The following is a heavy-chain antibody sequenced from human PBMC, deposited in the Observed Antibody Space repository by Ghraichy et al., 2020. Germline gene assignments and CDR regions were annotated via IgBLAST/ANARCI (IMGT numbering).Heavy chain of an antibody. D-gene: IGHD3-10*02. J-gene: IGHJ3*01. CDR1: GGSVATSSYY. CDR2: MYYTGNR. CDR3: TRLGPYYFDRGAFDV. Sequence: SETLSLTCTVSGGSVATSSYYWGWIRQPPGKGLEWIGSMYYTGNRYYNPSLKSRITISVDAPKNKISLDLRSVTAADTAVYFCTRLGPYYFDRGAFDVWGQGTVVAVSA. V-gene: IGHV4-39*01.